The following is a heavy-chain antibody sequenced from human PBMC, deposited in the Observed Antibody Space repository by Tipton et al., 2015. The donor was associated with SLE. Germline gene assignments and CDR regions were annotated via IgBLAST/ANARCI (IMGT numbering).Heavy chain of an antibody. J-gene: IGHJ4*02. CDR2: IYFSGNT. CDR3: ASERTGGYFDY. D-gene: IGHD7-27*01. Sequence: TLSLTCTVSGGSIVSGGYYWGWIRQPPGKGLEWIGYIYFSGNTYYNPSLQSRVTMSVDTSKNQFSLKLSSVTAADTAVYYCASERTGGYFDYWGQGTLVTVSS. CDR1: GGSIVSGGYY. V-gene: IGHV4-31*03.